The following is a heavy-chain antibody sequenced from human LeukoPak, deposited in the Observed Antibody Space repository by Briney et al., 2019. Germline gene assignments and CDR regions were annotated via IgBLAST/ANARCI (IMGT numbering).Heavy chain of an antibody. D-gene: IGHD6-13*01. CDR3: AKARAGDITAAFNY. V-gene: IGHV3-23*01. J-gene: IGHJ4*02. Sequence: GGSLRLSCAASGFTFNTYAMSWVRQAPGKGLEWVPGITSGANTYYADSVKGRFTISRDNSENTLNLQMNSLRAEDTAIYYCAKARAGDITAAFNYWGQGTLVTVSS. CDR2: ITSGANT. CDR1: GFTFNTYA.